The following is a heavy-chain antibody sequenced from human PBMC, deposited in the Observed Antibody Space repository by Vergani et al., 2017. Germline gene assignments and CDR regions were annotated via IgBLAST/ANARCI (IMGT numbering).Heavy chain of an antibody. CDR2: IWYDGSNK. V-gene: IGHV3-33*01. Sequence: QVQLVESGGGVVQPGRSLRLSCAASGFTFSSYGMHWVRQAPGKGLEWVAVIWYDGSNKYYADSVKGRFTISSDNSKNTLYLQMNSLRAEDTAVYYCARVPRSGWLLYYYYGMDVWGQGTTITVSS. CDR1: GFTFSSYG. CDR3: ARVPRSGWLLYYYYGMDV. J-gene: IGHJ6*02. D-gene: IGHD6-19*01.